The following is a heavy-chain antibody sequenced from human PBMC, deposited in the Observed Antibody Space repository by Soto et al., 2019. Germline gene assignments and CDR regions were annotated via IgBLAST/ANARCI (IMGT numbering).Heavy chain of an antibody. CDR1: GFTFGNYW. D-gene: IGHD2-15*01. J-gene: IGHJ6*03. CDR2: INSDGSVS. CDR3: ARGDCVGGTCYSLAGSFYYYMDV. V-gene: IGHV3-74*01. Sequence: EVQLVESGGGLVQPGGSLRLSCAASGFTFGNYWMYWVRQAPGKGLVWVSRINSDGSVSSYADSVKGRLTVYRDNDKNTHYLQMDSLRVEDTAVYYCARGDCVGGTCYSLAGSFYYYMDVWGKGTTVTVFS.